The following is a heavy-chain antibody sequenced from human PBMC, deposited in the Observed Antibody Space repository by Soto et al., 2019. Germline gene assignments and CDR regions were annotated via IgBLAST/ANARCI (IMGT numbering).Heavy chain of an antibody. CDR1: GYSFTRHD. J-gene: IGHJ5*02. CDR3: ARGAYNDYSHWFDP. D-gene: IGHD4-4*01. V-gene: IGHV1-8*01. CDR2: MNPNSGNA. Sequence: QVQLVQSGAEVRKPGASVRVSCKAKGYSFTRHDINWLRQAAGQGLEWMGWMNPNSGNAVYAQKFQGRVTMTRNTSITTAYIEVTSLKSEDTAVYFCARGAYNDYSHWFDPWGQGTLVTVSS.